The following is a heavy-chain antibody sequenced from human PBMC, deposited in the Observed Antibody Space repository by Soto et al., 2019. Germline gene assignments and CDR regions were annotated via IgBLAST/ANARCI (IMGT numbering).Heavy chain of an antibody. CDR3: ASTYYYDGTEPANDGFDI. V-gene: IGHV1-3*01. J-gene: IGHJ3*02. CDR1: GYTFINYP. CDR2: INAGNGNK. D-gene: IGHD3-22*01. Sequence: ASVKVSCKASGYTFINYPLHWVRQAPGQWLEWMGWINAGNGNKKYSQKFQGRVTIVRDTSASTAYMELSSLRSEDTAVYFCASTYYYDGTEPANDGFDIWGQGTMVTVSS.